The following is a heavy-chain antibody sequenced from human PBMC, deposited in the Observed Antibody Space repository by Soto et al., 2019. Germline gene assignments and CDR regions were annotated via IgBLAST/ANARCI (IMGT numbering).Heavy chain of an antibody. J-gene: IGHJ3*02. CDR1: GFTFDDYA. CDR3: AKDLGPHFDAFDM. D-gene: IGHD3-16*01. CDR2: IRWNRGRM. Sequence: EVQLVESGGGLVQPGTSLRLSCAASGFTFDDYAMHWVRQAPGKGLEWVSGIRWNRGRMGYVDSEQGRFTISRDNAKNSLHLEINNLRVEDTALYYCAKDLGPHFDAFDMWGQGTMVTVSS. V-gene: IGHV3-9*01.